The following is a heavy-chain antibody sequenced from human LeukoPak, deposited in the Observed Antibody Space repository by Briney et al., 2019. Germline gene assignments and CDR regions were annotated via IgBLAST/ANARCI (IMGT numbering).Heavy chain of an antibody. J-gene: IGHJ4*02. Sequence: SETLSLTCAVYGGSFSGCYWSWIRQPPGKGLEWIGEINHSGSTNYNPSLKSRVTISVDTSKSQFSLKLTSVTAADTAVYYCARNRSYGYKYWGQGTLVTVSS. D-gene: IGHD5-18*01. CDR3: ARNRSYGYKY. CDR1: GGSFSGCY. CDR2: INHSGST. V-gene: IGHV4-34*01.